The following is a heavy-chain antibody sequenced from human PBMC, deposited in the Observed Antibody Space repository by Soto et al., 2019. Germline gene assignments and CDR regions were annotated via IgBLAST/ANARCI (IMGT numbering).Heavy chain of an antibody. CDR2: ISGSGGRT. Sequence: EVQLLESGGGLVQPGGSLRLSCAASGFSFSSYAMSWVRQAPGKGLEWVSAISGSGGRTYYADSVKGRLTISRDNSKNTLYLQMNSLRVEDAAVYHCAKGGYSYGYGTTIPTDAFEIWGRGTMVTVSS. J-gene: IGHJ3*02. CDR1: GFSFSSYA. CDR3: AKGGYSYGYGTTIPTDAFEI. D-gene: IGHD5-18*01. V-gene: IGHV3-23*01.